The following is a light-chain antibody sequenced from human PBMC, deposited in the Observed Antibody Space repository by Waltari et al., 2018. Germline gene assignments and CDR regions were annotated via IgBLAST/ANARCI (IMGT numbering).Light chain of an antibody. CDR2: GQN. J-gene: IGLJ2*01. CDR1: RLRRYY. Sequence: SSELTQDPAVSVALGQTVRIPCPGDRLRRYYASWYQQRPGQAPILVLYGQNNRPSGIPDRFSGSISGNTASLTITGAQAEDEADYYCHSRDTSSTRVFGGGTRLTV. V-gene: IGLV3-19*01. CDR3: HSRDTSSTRV.